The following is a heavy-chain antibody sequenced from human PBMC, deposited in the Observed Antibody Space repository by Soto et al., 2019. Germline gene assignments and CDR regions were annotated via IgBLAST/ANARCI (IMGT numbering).Heavy chain of an antibody. D-gene: IGHD3-9*01. CDR1: GGSINSRSYF. J-gene: IGHJ4*02. Sequence: SETLSLTCSVSGGSINSRSYFWAWIRQPPGKGLEWIVSINHKEKTYYSQSLKSRLNVSIDTSKNQFSLKLNSMTAADTAIYYCARDRYGGFDFWGLGTLVTV. CDR3: ARDRYGGFDF. V-gene: IGHV4-39*07. CDR2: INHKEKT.